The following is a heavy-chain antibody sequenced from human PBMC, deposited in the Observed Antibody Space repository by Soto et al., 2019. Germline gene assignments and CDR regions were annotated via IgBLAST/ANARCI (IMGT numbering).Heavy chain of an antibody. V-gene: IGHV4-39*01. J-gene: IGHJ6*02. D-gene: IGHD1-26*01. Sequence: SETLSLTCTVSGGSISSSSYYWGWIRQPPGKGLEWIGSIYYSGSTYYNPSLKSRVTISVDTSKNQFSLKLSSVTAADTAVYYCARRGLGASIYYCYGMDVWGQGTTVTVSS. CDR2: IYYSGST. CDR3: ARRGLGASIYYCYGMDV. CDR1: GGSISSSSYY.